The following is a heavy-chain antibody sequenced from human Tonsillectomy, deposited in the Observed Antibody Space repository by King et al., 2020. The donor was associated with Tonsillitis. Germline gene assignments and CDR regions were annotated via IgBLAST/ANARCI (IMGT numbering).Heavy chain of an antibody. CDR1: GFSLSTGGVG. V-gene: IGHV2-5*02. J-gene: IGHJ4*02. CDR2: IYWDDDK. Sequence: ITLKESGPTLVKPTQTLTLTCTVSGFSLSTGGVGVGWIRQPPGKALEWLALIYWDDDKRYSPSLKNRVTITKDTSKNQVVLTMTNMDPVDTATYYCAHRPFDGEVFDYWGQGTLVIVSS. CDR3: AHRPFDGEVFDY. D-gene: IGHD3-10*01.